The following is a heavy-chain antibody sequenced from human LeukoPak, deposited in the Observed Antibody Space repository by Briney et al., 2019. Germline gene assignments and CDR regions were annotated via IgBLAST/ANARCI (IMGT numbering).Heavy chain of an antibody. Sequence: GGSLRLSCAASGFTVSSNYMSWVRQAPGKGLEWVSAISGSGGSTYYADSVKGRFTISRDNSKNTLYLQMNSLRAEDTAVYYCAKDWDYGYLSQYYFDYWGQGTLVTVSS. CDR2: ISGSGGST. J-gene: IGHJ4*02. CDR1: GFTVSSNY. CDR3: AKDWDYGYLSQYYFDY. D-gene: IGHD5-18*01. V-gene: IGHV3-23*01.